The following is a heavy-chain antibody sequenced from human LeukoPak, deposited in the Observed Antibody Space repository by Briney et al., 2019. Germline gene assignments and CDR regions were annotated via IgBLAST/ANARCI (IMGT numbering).Heavy chain of an antibody. CDR1: GFTFSSYG. J-gene: IGHJ4*02. CDR2: ISYDGSNK. CDR3: AKDTHPVLRYFDWLLSTPDY. Sequence: GGSLRLSCAASGFTFSSYGMHWVRQAPGKGLEWVAVISYDGSNKYYADSVKGRFTISRDNSKNTLYLQMNSLRAEDTAVYYCAKDTHPVLRYFDWLLSTPDYWGQGTLVTVSS. V-gene: IGHV3-30*18. D-gene: IGHD3-9*01.